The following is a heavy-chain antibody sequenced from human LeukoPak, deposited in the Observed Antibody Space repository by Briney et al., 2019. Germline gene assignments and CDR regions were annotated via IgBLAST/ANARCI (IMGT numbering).Heavy chain of an antibody. CDR1: GGSMSGAY. V-gene: IGHV4-59*08. D-gene: IGHD6-6*01. CDR3: ARGVAARPQGYYFDY. J-gene: IGHJ4*02. CDR2: VFFTGNT. Sequence: PSETLSLTCTVSGGSMSGAYWSWIRQPPGKGLEWIGYVFFTGNTNYNPSLGSRLTISVDTSRSQFSLKLNSVTAADTAVYYCARGVAARPQGYYFDYWGQGTLVTVSS.